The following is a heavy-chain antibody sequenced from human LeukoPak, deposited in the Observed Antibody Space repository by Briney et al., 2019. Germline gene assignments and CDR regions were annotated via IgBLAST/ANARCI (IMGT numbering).Heavy chain of an antibody. CDR1: GFTFSSNA. CDR2: VSFDGSNK. V-gene: IGHV3-30-3*01. J-gene: IGHJ4*02. D-gene: IGHD3-22*01. CDR3: TRDHRAANYYDSSGYYSPFFDY. Sequence: GGSLRLSCAASGFTFSSNAMLWVRQAPGKGLEWVAVVSFDGSNKYYADSVKGRFTISRDNSKNTLYLQMNSLRAEDTAVYYCTRDHRAANYYDSSGYYSPFFDYWGQGTPVTVSS.